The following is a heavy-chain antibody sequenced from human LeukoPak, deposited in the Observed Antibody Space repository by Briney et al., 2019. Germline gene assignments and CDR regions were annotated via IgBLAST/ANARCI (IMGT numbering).Heavy chain of an antibody. CDR3: ARGGRGSAAVVAPRSFDI. D-gene: IGHD3-22*01. Sequence: GGSLRLSCAASGFTVSSNYMSWVRQAPGKGLEWVSVIYIGGSTFYADSVKGRFIISRDISKNTLYLQMNSLRAEDSALYYCARGGRGSAAVVAPRSFDIWGQGTMVTVSS. CDR2: IYIGGST. J-gene: IGHJ3*02. V-gene: IGHV3-53*01. CDR1: GFTVSSNY.